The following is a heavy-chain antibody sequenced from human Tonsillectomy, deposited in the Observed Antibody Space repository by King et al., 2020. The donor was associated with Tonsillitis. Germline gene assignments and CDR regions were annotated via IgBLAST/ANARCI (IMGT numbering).Heavy chain of an antibody. J-gene: IGHJ4*02. CDR1: GGSISSYY. CDR2: IYYSGIT. CDR3: ARHSGISGTTSLDY. Sequence: QLQESGPGLVKPSETLSLTCTVSGGSISSYYWSWIRQPPGKGLEWIGYIYYSGITNYNPSLKSRVIISVDTSKNQFSLRLSSVTAADTAVYYCARHSGISGTTSLDYWGQGTLVTVSS. D-gene: IGHD1-7*01. V-gene: IGHV4-59*08.